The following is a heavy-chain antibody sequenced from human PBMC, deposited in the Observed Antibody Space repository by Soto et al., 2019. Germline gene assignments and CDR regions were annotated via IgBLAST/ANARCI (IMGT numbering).Heavy chain of an antibody. D-gene: IGHD2-15*01. J-gene: IGHJ4*02. CDR1: GGSIRNNY. CDR2: IYYSGST. CDR3: ARRYGGTFDY. V-gene: IGHV4-59*08. Sequence: ETLSLTCTVSGGSIRNNYWSWIRQPPGKGLEWIGYIYYSGSTNYNPSLKSRVTISVDTSKNQFSLKLSSVTAADTAVYYCARRYGGTFDYWGQGTLVTVS.